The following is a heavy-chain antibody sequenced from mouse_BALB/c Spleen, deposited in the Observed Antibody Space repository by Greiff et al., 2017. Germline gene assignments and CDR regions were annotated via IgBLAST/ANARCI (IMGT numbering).Heavy chain of an antibody. Sequence: QVQLKESGAELVRPGTSVKISCKASGYTFTNYWLGWVKQRPGHGLEWIGDIYPGGGYTNYNEKFKGKATLTADTSSSTAYMQLSSLTSEDSAVYFCARWGNYDYDGSFAYWGQGTTLTVSS. CDR1: GYTFTNYW. V-gene: IGHV1-63*02. J-gene: IGHJ2*01. CDR3: ARWGNYDYDGSFAY. D-gene: IGHD2-4*01. CDR2: IYPGGGYT.